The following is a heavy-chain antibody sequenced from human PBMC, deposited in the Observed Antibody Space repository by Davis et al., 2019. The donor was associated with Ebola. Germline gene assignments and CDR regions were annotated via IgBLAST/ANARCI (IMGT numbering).Heavy chain of an antibody. CDR3: AKDTLYGDYVSYYGMDV. Sequence: GESLKISCMASGFTFSSYGMHWVRQAPGKGLEWVAVISYDGSNKYYADSVKGRFTISRDNSKNTLYLQMNSLRAEDTAVYYCAKDTLYGDYVSYYGMDVWGQGTTVTVSS. D-gene: IGHD4-17*01. CDR2: ISYDGSNK. V-gene: IGHV3-30*18. CDR1: GFTFSSYG. J-gene: IGHJ6*02.